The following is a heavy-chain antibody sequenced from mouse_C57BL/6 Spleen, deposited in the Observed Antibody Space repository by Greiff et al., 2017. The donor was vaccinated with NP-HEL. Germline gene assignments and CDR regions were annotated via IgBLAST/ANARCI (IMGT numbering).Heavy chain of an antibody. CDR1: GYTFTSYW. D-gene: IGHD1-1*01. Sequence: VQLQQPGAELVKPGASVKLSCKASGYTFTSYWMHWVKQRPGRGLEWIGRIDPNSGGTKYNEKFKSKATLTVDKPSSTAYMQLSSLTSEDSAVYYCARSYYGSSYDLYAMDYWGQGTSVTVSS. J-gene: IGHJ4*01. CDR3: ARSYYGSSYDLYAMDY. V-gene: IGHV1-72*01. CDR2: IDPNSGGT.